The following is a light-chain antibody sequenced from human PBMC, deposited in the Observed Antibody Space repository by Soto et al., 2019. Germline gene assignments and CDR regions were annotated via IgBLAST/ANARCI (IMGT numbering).Light chain of an antibody. CDR1: SSDVGAYNY. J-gene: IGLJ1*01. CDR2: DVS. CDR3: CSYAGTYSYV. Sequence: QSALTHPRSVSGSPGQSVTISCTGTSSDVGAYNYVSWYQQHSGKAPKFMIYDVSKRPSGVPDRFSGCKSGNTASLTISGLQAEDEADYYCCSYAGTYSYVFGTGTKVTVL. V-gene: IGLV2-11*01.